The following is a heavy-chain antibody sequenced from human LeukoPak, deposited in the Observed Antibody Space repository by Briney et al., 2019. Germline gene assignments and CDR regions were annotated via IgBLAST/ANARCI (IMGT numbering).Heavy chain of an antibody. V-gene: IGHV4-4*07. J-gene: IGHJ6*03. D-gene: IGHD1-26*01. CDR2: IFSSGTT. CDR1: GGSISGYY. CDR3: ARAAIGSNYRYYYYMDV. Sequence: SETLSLTCTVTGGSISGYYWSWIRQPAGKGLEWIGRIFSSGTTNYNSSLKSRVTMSVDTSKNQFSLKLTSVTAADTAVYYCARAAIGSNYRYYYYMDVWGKGTTVTVSS.